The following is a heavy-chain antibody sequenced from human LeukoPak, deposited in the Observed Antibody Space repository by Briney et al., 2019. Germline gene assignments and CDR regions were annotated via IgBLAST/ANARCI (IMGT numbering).Heavy chain of an antibody. Sequence: GGSLRLSCAASGFTFSSYSMNWVRQAPGKGLEWASYISSSSDTIYYADSVRGRFTISRDNAKNSLYLQMNSLRAEDTAVYYCARAQTNWGQGTLVTVSS. CDR2: ISSSSDTI. J-gene: IGHJ4*02. CDR1: GFTFSSYS. V-gene: IGHV3-48*01. CDR3: ARAQTN. D-gene: IGHD4-11*01.